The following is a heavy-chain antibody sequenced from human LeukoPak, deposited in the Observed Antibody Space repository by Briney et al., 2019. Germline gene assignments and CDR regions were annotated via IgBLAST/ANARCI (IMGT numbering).Heavy chain of an antibody. CDR1: GGSITSNY. D-gene: IGHD1-26*01. CDR3: ARGGSYWFY. V-gene: IGHV4-59*01. J-gene: IGHJ4*02. Sequence: SETLSLTCTVSGGSITSNYWSWIRQPPGKGLEWMAYIYYSGSTCYNPSLKSRVTISVDTSKNQFSLKLSSVTAADTALYYCARGGSYWFYWGQGTLVTVSS. CDR2: IYYSGST.